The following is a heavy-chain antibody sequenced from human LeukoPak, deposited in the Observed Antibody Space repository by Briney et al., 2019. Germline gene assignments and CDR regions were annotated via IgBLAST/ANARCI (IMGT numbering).Heavy chain of an antibody. Sequence: SETLSLTCTVSGGSISSYYWSWIRQPPGKGLEWIGEINHSGSTNYNPSLKSRVTISVDTSKNQFPLKLSSVTAADTAVYYCARGQRLHYDSSGYKALSYWGQGTLVTVSS. J-gene: IGHJ4*02. CDR1: GGSISSYY. CDR3: ARGQRLHYDSSGYKALSY. V-gene: IGHV4-34*01. CDR2: INHSGST. D-gene: IGHD3-22*01.